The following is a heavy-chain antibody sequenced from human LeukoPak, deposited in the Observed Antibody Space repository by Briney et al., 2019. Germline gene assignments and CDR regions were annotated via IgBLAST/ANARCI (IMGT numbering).Heavy chain of an antibody. CDR1: GGSISSSSYY. Sequence: PSETLSLTCTVSGGSISSSSYYWGWVRQPPGKGREWNGSIYYSGSTYYNPALKSRVTISVYTSKNQFSLKLSSVTAADTAVYYCARGIKGVLWSGYYNPPPYYNWFDPWGQGTLVTVSS. CDR2: IYYSGST. D-gene: IGHD3-3*01. CDR3: ARGIKGVLWSGYYNPPPYYNWFDP. V-gene: IGHV4-39*07. J-gene: IGHJ5*02.